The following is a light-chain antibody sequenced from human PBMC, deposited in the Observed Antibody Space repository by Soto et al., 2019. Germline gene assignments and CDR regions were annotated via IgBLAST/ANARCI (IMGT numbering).Light chain of an antibody. J-gene: IGKJ1*01. CDR1: QSVSSN. Sequence: IMMTPSPATLSVSPGKRATLSCRASQSVSSNLAWYQQKPGQAPRLLIYGASSRATGIPDRFSGSGSGTDFTLTISRLEPEDFAVYYCQQYGNSPETFGQGTKVDIK. CDR3: QQYGNSPET. CDR2: GAS. V-gene: IGKV3-20*01.